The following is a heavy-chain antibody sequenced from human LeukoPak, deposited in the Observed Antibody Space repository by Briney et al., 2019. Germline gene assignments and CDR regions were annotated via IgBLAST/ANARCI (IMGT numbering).Heavy chain of an antibody. V-gene: IGHV3-15*01. J-gene: IGHJ4*02. D-gene: IGHD3-22*01. CDR2: IKSKTDGGTT. CDR3: TTVLKTYYYDSSGPPS. CDR1: GFTFSNAW. Sequence: GGSLRLSCAASGFTFSNAWMSWVRQAPGKGLEWVGRIKSKTDGGTTDYAAPVKGRFTISRDDSKNTLYLQMNSLKTEDTAVYYCTTVLKTYYYDSSGPPSWGQGTLVTVSS.